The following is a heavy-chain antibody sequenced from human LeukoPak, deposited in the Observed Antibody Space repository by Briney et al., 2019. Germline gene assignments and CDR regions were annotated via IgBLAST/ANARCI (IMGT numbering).Heavy chain of an antibody. CDR3: ASSPVAVAGPQVP. J-gene: IGHJ5*02. D-gene: IGHD6-19*01. V-gene: IGHV3-21*01. Sequence: GGSLRLSCAASGFTFSSYAMSWVRQAPGKGLEWVSSISSSSSYIYYADSVKGRFTISRDNAKNSLYLQMNSLRAEDTAVYYCASSPVAVAGPQVPWGQGTLVTVSS. CDR1: GFTFSSYA. CDR2: ISSSSSYI.